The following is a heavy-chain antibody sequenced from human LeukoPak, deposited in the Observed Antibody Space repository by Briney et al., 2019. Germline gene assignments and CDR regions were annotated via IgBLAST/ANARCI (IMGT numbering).Heavy chain of an antibody. CDR3: ARGYCGGDCYSFDP. CDR1: GDSVSNGNYY. J-gene: IGHJ5*02. D-gene: IGHD2-21*02. CDR2: IYYTGKT. V-gene: IGHV4-61*03. Sequence: SETLSLTCTVSGDSVSNGNYYWSWLRQPPGEALEWIGYIYYTGKTYYNPSLEGRVTILVDTSRNHFSVKLSSVTAADTAVYYCARGYCGGDCYSFDPWGQGTLVTVSS.